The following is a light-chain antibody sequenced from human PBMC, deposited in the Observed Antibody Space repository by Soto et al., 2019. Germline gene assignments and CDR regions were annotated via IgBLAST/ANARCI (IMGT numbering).Light chain of an antibody. CDR3: HQYVSWT. CDR1: QTISSNN. J-gene: IGKJ1*01. Sequence: EIVLTQSPGTLSVSPGERATLSCRASQTISSNNLAWYQKKPGQAPSLLIYGTSSRATGIPDRFSGSGSETDFTLTISRLEPEDSAIYYCHQYVSWTFGQGTKVEI. V-gene: IGKV3-20*01. CDR2: GTS.